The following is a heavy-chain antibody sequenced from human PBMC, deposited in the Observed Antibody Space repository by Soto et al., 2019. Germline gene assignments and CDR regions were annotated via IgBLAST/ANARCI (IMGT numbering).Heavy chain of an antibody. Sequence: SETLSLTCAVSGGSISSGGYSWSWIRQPPGKGLEWIGYIYHSGSTYYNPSLKSRVTISVDTSKNQFSLKLSSVTAADTAVYYCARLWFGEFPIDPWGQGTLVTVSS. CDR3: ARLWFGEFPIDP. CDR2: IYHSGST. V-gene: IGHV4-30-2*01. D-gene: IGHD3-10*01. J-gene: IGHJ5*02. CDR1: GGSISSGGYS.